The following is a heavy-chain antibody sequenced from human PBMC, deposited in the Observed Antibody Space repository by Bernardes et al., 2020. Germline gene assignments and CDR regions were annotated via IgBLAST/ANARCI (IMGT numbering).Heavy chain of an antibody. J-gene: IGHJ4*02. CDR2: IKPDGIEK. Sequence: GGSLRLSCAASGLTFSTFWMTWVRQTPGKGLEWVANIKPDGIEKHYVDSVKGRFTISRDNAKNSLYLQMDSLRAEDTAVYYCVSGWHCDFWGPGTLVTVSS. CDR3: VSGWHCDF. D-gene: IGHD2-15*01. CDR1: GLTFSTFW. V-gene: IGHV3-7*02.